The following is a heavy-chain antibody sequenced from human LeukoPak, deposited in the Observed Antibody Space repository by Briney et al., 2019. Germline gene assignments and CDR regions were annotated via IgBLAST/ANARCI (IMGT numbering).Heavy chain of an antibody. CDR3: AKDFRIGYSAHFDY. Sequence: GGSLRLSCVGSGFTFRSHAMSWVRQAPEKRLEFVSGIYENGGTTYYADSVKGRFSTSRDNSKNTLYLQMDSLRGEDTAVYYCAKDFRIGYSAHFDYWGQGALVTVSS. CDR2: IYENGGTT. J-gene: IGHJ4*02. CDR1: GFTFRSHA. D-gene: IGHD2-21*01. V-gene: IGHV3-23*01.